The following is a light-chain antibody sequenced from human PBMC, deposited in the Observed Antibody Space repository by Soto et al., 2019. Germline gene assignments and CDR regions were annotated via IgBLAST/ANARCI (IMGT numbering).Light chain of an antibody. CDR3: QQSYSTPIT. CDR2: AAS. Sequence: AIRMTQSPSSLSASTVDRVTITFRASQGISSYLAWYQQKPGKAPKLLIYAASTLQSGVPSRFSGSGSGTDFTLTISCLQSEDFATYYCQQSYSTPITFGQGTRLEI. CDR1: QGISSY. J-gene: IGKJ5*01. V-gene: IGKV1-8*01.